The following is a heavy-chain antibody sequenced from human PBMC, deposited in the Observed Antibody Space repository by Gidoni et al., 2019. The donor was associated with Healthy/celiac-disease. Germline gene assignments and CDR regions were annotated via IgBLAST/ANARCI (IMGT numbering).Heavy chain of an antibody. CDR2: MSGSGGST. D-gene: IGHD3-16*02. CDR3: ANLGELSHYFDY. CDR1: GFTFSRYA. V-gene: IGHV3-23*01. Sequence: EVQLLESGGGLVQPGGSLRLSCAASGFTFSRYAMSWVRQAPGKGLEWVSAMSGSGGSTYYADSVKGRFTISRDNSKNTLYLQMNSLRAEDTAVYYCANLGELSHYFDYWGQGTLVTVSS. J-gene: IGHJ4*02.